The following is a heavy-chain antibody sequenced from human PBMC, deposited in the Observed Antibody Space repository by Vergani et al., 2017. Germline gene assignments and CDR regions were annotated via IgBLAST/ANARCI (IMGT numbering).Heavy chain of an antibody. CDR2: ISSSSSYI. V-gene: IGHV3-21*01. Sequence: EVQLVESGGGLVKPGGSLRLSCAASGFTFSSYSMNWVRQAPGKGLEWVSSISSSSSYIYYADSVKGRFTISRDNANNSLYLQMNSLRAEDTAVYYCARDVGYCSSTSCSRWFDPWGQGTLVTVSS. CDR1: GFTFSSYS. CDR3: ARDVGYCSSTSCSRWFDP. D-gene: IGHD2-2*01. J-gene: IGHJ5*02.